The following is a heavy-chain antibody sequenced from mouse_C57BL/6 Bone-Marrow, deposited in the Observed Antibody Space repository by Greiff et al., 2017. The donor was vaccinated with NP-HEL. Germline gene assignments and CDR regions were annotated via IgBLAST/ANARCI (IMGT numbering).Heavy chain of an antibody. CDR1: GFTFSDYG. CDR3: ARHPPMDY. CDR2: ISNLAYSI. J-gene: IGHJ4*01. Sequence: EVMLVESGGGLVQPGGSLKLSCAASGFTFSDYGMAWVRQAPRKGPEWVAFISNLAYSIYYADTVTGRFTISRENAKNTLYLEMSSLRSEDTAMYYCARHPPMDYWGQGTSVTVSS. V-gene: IGHV5-15*04.